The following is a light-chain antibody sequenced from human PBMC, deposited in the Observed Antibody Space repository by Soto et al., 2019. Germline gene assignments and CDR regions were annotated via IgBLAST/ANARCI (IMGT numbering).Light chain of an antibody. J-gene: IGLJ3*02. CDR2: SNN. V-gene: IGLV1-44*01. CDR1: SSNIGSNA. CDR3: GTWDDRLGGHWV. Sequence: QSVLTQPPSASGTPGQRVTVSCSGSSSNIGSNAVNWYQQFPGTAPKLLIDSNNQRPSGVPVRFSASKSGTSASLAITGLQSEDEADYYCGTWDDRLGGHWVFGGGTQLTV.